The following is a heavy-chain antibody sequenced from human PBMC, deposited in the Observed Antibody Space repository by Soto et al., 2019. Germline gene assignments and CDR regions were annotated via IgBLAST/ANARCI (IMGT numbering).Heavy chain of an antibody. Sequence: QLQLLESGPGLVKASETLSLTCSVSGVSISTSRSYWAWIRQPPGTGLEWLANIFYSGSTFYNPSLASRVSVSVDTSKNEFSLKLRSVTAADTAVYYCARQPTTGDTDLWFDPWGQGTLVTVSS. J-gene: IGHJ5*02. D-gene: IGHD2-21*01. CDR2: IFYSGST. V-gene: IGHV4-39*01. CDR3: ARQPTTGDTDLWFDP. CDR1: GVSISTSRSY.